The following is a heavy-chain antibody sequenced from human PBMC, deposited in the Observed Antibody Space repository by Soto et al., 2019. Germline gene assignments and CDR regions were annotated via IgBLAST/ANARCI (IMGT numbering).Heavy chain of an antibody. CDR1: GYSGTRHD. CDR2: MNPNRGNA. J-gene: IGHJ5*02. Sequence: QVQLVQSGAEVRKPGASVRGSFNATGYSGTRHDLNWLRHAAGQAREWMRWMNPNRGNAVYARKLQGRVTMTRNTSITTAYIEVTSLKSEDTAVYFCARGAYNDYAHWFDPWGQGTLVSVSS. V-gene: IGHV1-8*01. CDR3: ARGAYNDYAHWFDP. D-gene: IGHD4-17*01.